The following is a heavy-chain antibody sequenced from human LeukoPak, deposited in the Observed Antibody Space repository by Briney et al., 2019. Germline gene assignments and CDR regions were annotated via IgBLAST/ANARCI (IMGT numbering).Heavy chain of an antibody. Sequence: PGGSLRLSCEASGFTFSNAWMSWVRQAPGKGLEWVSAISESGSGTYYADSVKGRFTISRDNSKDTLSLQMNSLRAEDTAVYYCAKDIAQGYTFGSIEQDYWGQGTLVTVSS. CDR1: GFTFSNAW. CDR3: AKDIAQGYTFGSIEQDY. V-gene: IGHV3-23*01. CDR2: ISESGSGT. J-gene: IGHJ4*02. D-gene: IGHD5-18*01.